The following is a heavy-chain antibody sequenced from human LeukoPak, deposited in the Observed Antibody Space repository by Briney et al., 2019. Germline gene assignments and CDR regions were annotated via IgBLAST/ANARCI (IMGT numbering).Heavy chain of an antibody. CDR1: GFTFSSYA. CDR2: ISGSGGST. CDR3: AKDQPVGGSFLGLFDP. J-gene: IGHJ5*02. V-gene: IGHV3-23*01. Sequence: PGGSLGLSCAASGFTFSSYAMSWVRQAPGKGLEWVSTISGSGGSTYYAGSVKGRFTISRDNSKNTLYLQMNSLRAEDTAVYYCAKDQPVGGSFLGLFDPWGQGTLVTVSS. D-gene: IGHD2/OR15-2a*01.